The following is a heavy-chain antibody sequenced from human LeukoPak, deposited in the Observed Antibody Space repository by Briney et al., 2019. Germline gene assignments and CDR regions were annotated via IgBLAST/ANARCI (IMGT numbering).Heavy chain of an antibody. D-gene: IGHD1-26*01. V-gene: IGHV1-18*01. CDR1: GYTFTNYG. J-gene: IGHJ4*02. CDR2: ISAYNGNT. CDR3: ASEGDGQYSGNYYPRLY. Sequence: ASVKVSCKASGYTFTNYGITWLRQAPGQGLEWMGWISAYNGNTNYAQNFRGRVTMTTDTSTSTAYMEVRSLRSDDTAVYYCASEGDGQYSGNYYPRLYWGQGTLVTVSS.